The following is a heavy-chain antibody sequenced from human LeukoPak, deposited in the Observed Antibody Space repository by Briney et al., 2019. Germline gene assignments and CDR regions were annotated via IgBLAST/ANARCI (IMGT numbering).Heavy chain of an antibody. D-gene: IGHD2-15*01. V-gene: IGHV1-8*03. CDR2: MNPNSGNT. Sequence: GASVKVSCKASGYTFTSYDINWVRQATGQGLEWMGWMNPNSGNTGYAQKFQGRVTITRNTSISTAYMELSSLRSEDTAVYYCARGLRERVAARGGYYYYYMDVWGKGTTVTVSS. J-gene: IGHJ6*03. CDR1: GYTFTSYD. CDR3: ARGLRERVAARGGYYYYYMDV.